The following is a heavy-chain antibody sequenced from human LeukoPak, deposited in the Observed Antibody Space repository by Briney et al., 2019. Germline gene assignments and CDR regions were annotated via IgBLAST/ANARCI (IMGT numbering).Heavy chain of an antibody. CDR1: GFTFSSYA. CDR2: ISGSGGST. Sequence: GGSLRLSCAASGFTFSSYAMSWVRQAPGKGLEWVSAISGSGGSTYYADSVKGRFTISRDNSKNTLYLQMNSLRAEDTAVYYCAKAPLPMVRGVRPYFDYWGQGTLVTVSS. CDR3: AKAPLPMVRGVRPYFDY. J-gene: IGHJ4*02. V-gene: IGHV3-23*01. D-gene: IGHD3-10*01.